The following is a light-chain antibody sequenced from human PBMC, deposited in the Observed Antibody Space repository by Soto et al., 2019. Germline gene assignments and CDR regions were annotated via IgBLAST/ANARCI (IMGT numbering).Light chain of an antibody. CDR1: SGHSSYT. J-gene: IGLJ3*02. CDR3: QTWGTGIQV. V-gene: IGLV4-69*01. CDR2: LNSDGTH. Sequence: QAVVTQSASASASLGASVKLTCTLSSGHSSYTIAWHQQQAEKGPRYLMNLNSDGTHTKGDGIPDSFSGSSSGAERYLTISGLQSADEADYYCQTWGTGIQVFGGGTKLTVL.